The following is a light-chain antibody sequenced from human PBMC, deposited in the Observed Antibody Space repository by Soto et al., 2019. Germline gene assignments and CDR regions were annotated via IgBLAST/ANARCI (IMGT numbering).Light chain of an antibody. CDR3: QEYYSTTRT. CDR1: QPVLYNSNTKNY. CDR2: CAS. V-gene: IGKV4-1*01. J-gene: IGKJ1*01. Sequence: IVITQSPDSLAVSLGARATINCKSSQPVLYNSNTKNYLSWYQQKPRQPPKLLISCASTREAGVPDRFSGSGSVTDFNLTISSLQADDVAVYYCQEYYSTTRTFGNGTKVEVK.